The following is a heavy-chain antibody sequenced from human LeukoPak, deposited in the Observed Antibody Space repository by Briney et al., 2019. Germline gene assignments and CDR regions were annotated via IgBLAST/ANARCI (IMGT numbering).Heavy chain of an antibody. D-gene: IGHD4-23*01. Sequence: ASVKVSCKASGHTFTNYDINWVRQATGQGLEWMGWMNPNSDNIGYAQKFQGRVTMTRDTSISTAYMELSSLRPEDTAVYYCARGNYDGYYFDSWGQGTLVTVFS. J-gene: IGHJ4*02. V-gene: IGHV1-8*01. CDR1: GHTFTNYD. CDR2: MNPNSDNI. CDR3: ARGNYDGYYFDS.